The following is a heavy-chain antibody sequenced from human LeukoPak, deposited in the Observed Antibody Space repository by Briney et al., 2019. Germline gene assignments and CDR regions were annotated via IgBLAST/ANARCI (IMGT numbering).Heavy chain of an antibody. Sequence: GGSLRLSCAASGFTFSHHWLTWVRQGPGKGPEWVANIKGRFTISRDNAENSLYLQMNSLRAEDTAVYYCARGHYGMDVWGQGTTVTVS. CDR1: GFTFSHHW. J-gene: IGHJ6*02. V-gene: IGHV3-7*04. CDR3: ARGHYGMDV. CDR2: I.